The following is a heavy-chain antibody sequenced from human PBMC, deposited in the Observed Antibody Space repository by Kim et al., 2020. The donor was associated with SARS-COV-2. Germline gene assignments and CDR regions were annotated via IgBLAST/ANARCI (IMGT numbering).Heavy chain of an antibody. V-gene: IGHV4-4*02. D-gene: IGHD3-16*02. J-gene: IGHJ4*02. Sequence: SETLSLTCPVSGGSISSSNWWSWVRQPPGKGLEWIGEIYHSGSTNYNPSLKSRVTISVDKSKNQFSLKLSSVTAADTAVYYCARVPEISGAYFDYWGQGTLVTVSS. CDR1: GGSISSSNW. CDR2: IYHSGST. CDR3: ARVPEISGAYFDY.